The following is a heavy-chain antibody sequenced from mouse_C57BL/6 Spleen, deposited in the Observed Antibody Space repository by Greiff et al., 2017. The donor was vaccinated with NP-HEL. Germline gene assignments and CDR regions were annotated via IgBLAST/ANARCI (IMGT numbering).Heavy chain of an antibody. J-gene: IGHJ1*03. CDR1: GYTFTSYT. CDR2: INPSSGYT. Sequence: LQESGAELARPGASVKMSCKASGYTFTSYTMHWVKQRPGQGLEWIGYINPSSGYTKYNQKFKDKATLTADKSSSTAYMQLSSLTSEDSAVYYCARETITTVVGRYFDVWGTGTTVTVSS. CDR3: ARETITTVVGRYFDV. D-gene: IGHD1-1*01. V-gene: IGHV1-4*01.